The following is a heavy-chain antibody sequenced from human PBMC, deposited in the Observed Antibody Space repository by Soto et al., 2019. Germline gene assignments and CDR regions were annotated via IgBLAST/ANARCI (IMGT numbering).Heavy chain of an antibody. J-gene: IGHJ4*02. CDR1: GGYIISYD. CDR3: ARTYDFWSGDYAY. V-gene: IGHV4-4*08. Sequence: SELLRDTNSVLGGYIISYDGSWIRQPPGKGLEWIGYIYTSGSTNYNPSLKSRVTMSVDTSKNQFSLKLSSVTAADTAVYYCARTYDFWSGDYAYWGQGTLVTVSS. CDR2: IYTSGST. D-gene: IGHD3-3*01.